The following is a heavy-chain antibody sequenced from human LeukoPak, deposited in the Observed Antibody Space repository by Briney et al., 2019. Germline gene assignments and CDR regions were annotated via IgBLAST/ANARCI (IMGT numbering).Heavy chain of an antibody. D-gene: IGHD3-16*01. Sequence: SETLSLTCAVYGGSFSGYYWSWIRQPPGKGLEWIGEINRSGSTNSNPSLKSRVTISADTSKNQFSLKLSSVTAADTAVYYCAKHSMFGGGHFDYWGQGTLVTVSS. V-gene: IGHV4-34*01. CDR1: GGSFSGYY. CDR2: INRSGST. CDR3: AKHSMFGGGHFDY. J-gene: IGHJ4*02.